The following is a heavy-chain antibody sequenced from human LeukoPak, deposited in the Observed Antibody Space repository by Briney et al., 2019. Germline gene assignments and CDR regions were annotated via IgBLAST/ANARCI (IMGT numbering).Heavy chain of an antibody. V-gene: IGHV1-24*01. Sequence: GASVTVSCKVSGYTLTELSMHWVRQAPGKGLEWMGGFDPEDGETIYAQKFQGRVNMTEDTSTDTAYMELSSLRSEDTAVYYCATDLSFSVGMVDGYFDYWGQGTLVTVSS. CDR3: ATDLSFSVGMVDGYFDY. CDR2: FDPEDGET. J-gene: IGHJ4*02. CDR1: GYTLTELS. D-gene: IGHD3-10*01.